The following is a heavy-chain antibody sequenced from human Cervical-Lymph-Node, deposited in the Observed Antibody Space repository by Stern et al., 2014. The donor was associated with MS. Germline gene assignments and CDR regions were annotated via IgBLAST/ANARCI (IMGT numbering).Heavy chain of an antibody. Sequence: DVQLVESGGGLVQPGGSLRLSCAASGFTFSTYAMSWVRQAPGKGLEWVSTFSIDGTSTYYADSVKVWFIISRDNSKNTLYLQMNSLRAEDTAVYYCGKRGSSPMDYWGQGTLVTVSS. CDR2: FSIDGTST. J-gene: IGHJ4*02. CDR3: GKRGSSPMDY. D-gene: IGHD3-10*01. CDR1: GFTFSTYA. V-gene: IGHV3-23*04.